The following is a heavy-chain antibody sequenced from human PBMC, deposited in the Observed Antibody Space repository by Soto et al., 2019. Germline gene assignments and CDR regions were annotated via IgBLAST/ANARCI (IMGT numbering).Heavy chain of an antibody. CDR2: IYYSGST. V-gene: IGHV4-39*01. J-gene: IGHJ5*02. D-gene: IGHD4-17*01. Sequence: PGNTSETLSLTCTVSGGSISSSSYYWGWIRQPPGKGLEWIGSIYYSGSTYYNPSLKSRVTISVDTSKNQFSLKLSSVTAADTAVYYCARQPVTIPNSNWFAPWGQGTLVTVSS. CDR1: GGSISSSSYY. CDR3: ARQPVTIPNSNWFAP.